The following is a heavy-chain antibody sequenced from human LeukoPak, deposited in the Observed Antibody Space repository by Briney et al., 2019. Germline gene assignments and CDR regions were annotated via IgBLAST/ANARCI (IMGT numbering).Heavy chain of an antibody. J-gene: IGHJ5*02. CDR1: GGSFSGYY. D-gene: IGHD6-13*01. V-gene: IGHV4-34*01. CDR3: ARVHSSSWSVWFDP. Sequence: SETLSLTCAVYGGSFSGYYWSWIRQPPGKGLEWIGEINHSGSTNYNPSLKSRVTISVDTSKNQFSLKLSSVTAADTAVYYCARVHSSSWSVWFDPWGQGTLVTVSS. CDR2: INHSGST.